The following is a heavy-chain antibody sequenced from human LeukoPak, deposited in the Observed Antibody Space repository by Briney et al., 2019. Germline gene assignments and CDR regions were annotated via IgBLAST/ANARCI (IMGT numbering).Heavy chain of an antibody. D-gene: IGHD3-3*01. CDR2: INPNSGGT. CDR1: GYTFTGYY. CDR3: ARDGYDFWSGYYY. J-gene: IGHJ4*02. Sequence: EASVKVSCKASGYTFTGYYMHWVRQAPGQGLEWMGWINPNSGGTNYAQKFQGRVTMTRDTSISTAYMELSRLRSDDTAVYYCARDGYDFWSGYYYWGQGTLVTVSS. V-gene: IGHV1-2*02.